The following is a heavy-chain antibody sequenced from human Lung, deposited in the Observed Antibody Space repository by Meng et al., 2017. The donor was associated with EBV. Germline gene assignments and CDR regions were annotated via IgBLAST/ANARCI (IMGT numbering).Heavy chain of an antibody. V-gene: IGHV6-1*01. J-gene: IGHJ2*01. CDR2: TYYRSKWYN. Sequence: QQSGPGLVQPPQTLSRTCVLSGDSVSSSSAAWTWIRQSPSRGLEWLGRTYYRSKWYNDYAAFVKSRITINPDTSKNQFSLQLNSVTPEDTAVYYCARGATSVFDLWGRGTLVTVSS. CDR3: ARGATSVFDL. CDR1: GDSVSSSSAA.